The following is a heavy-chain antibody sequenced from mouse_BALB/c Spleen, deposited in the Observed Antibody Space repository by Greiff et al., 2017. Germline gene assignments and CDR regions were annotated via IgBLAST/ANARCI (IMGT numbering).Heavy chain of an antibody. CDR2: ISSGSSTI. CDR3: ARSVDDYDKEYAMDY. V-gene: IGHV5-17*02. D-gene: IGHD2-4*01. CDR1: GFTFSSFG. J-gene: IGHJ4*01. Sequence: EVQLQESGGGLVQPGGSRKLSCAASGFTFSSFGMHWVRQAPEKGLEWVAYISSGSSTIYYADTVKGRFTISRDNPKNTLFLQMTSLRSEDTAMYYCARSVDDYDKEYAMDYWGQGTSVTVSS.